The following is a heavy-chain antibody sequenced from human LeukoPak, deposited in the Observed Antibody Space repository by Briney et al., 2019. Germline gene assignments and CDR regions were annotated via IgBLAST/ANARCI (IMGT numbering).Heavy chain of an antibody. D-gene: IGHD1-26*01. CDR3: ARHSGSYYQPLDY. V-gene: IGHV4-39*01. J-gene: IGHJ4*02. Sequence: SETLSLTCSVSGGSVSSSSYYWGWIRQPLGKGLEWIGSIYYSGGTYYNPSLKSRVIISVDTSKNQFSLKVSSVTAADTAVYYCARHSGSYYQPLDYWGQGTLVTVSS. CDR2: IYYSGGT. CDR1: GGSVSSSSYY.